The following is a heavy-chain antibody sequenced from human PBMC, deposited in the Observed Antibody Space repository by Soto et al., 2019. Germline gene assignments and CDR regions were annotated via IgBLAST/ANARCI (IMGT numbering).Heavy chain of an antibody. V-gene: IGHV3-30*04. D-gene: IGHD3-10*01. Sequence: SLRLSCAASGFTFNSYAMHWVRRAPGKGLEWVAGISSDAKARNYADSVRGRFTISRDDSRNTLYLELSSLRDDDTAVYYCAKESGPRREFDYWGQGALVTVSS. J-gene: IGHJ4*02. CDR3: AKESGPRREFDY. CDR1: GFTFNSYA. CDR2: ISSDAKAR.